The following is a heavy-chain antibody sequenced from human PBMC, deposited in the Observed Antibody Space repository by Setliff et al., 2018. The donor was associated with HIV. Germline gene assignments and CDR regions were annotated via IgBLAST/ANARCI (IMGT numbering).Heavy chain of an antibody. CDR2: IHYTGNT. Sequence: LPETLSLTCTVSGGSISSHYWGWIRQPPGKGLEWIGTIHYTGNTYHNPSLKSRVTISVEASKNQISLKLTAVTAADSAVYYCAREGDGIDFWGQGTLVTVSS. D-gene: IGHD2-21*02. J-gene: IGHJ4*02. CDR1: GGSISSHY. CDR3: AREGDGIDF. V-gene: IGHV4-59*04.